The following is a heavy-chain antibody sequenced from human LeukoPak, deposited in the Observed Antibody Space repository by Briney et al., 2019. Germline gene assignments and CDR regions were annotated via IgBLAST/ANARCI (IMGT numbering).Heavy chain of an antibody. CDR1: GGSISSYY. J-gene: IGHJ4*02. V-gene: IGHV4-4*07. CDR2: IYTSGST. Sequence: SETLSLTCTVSGGSISSYYCSWIRQPAGKGLEWIGRIYTSGSTSYNSSLKSRVTMSVDTSKNQFSLKLSSVTAADTAVYYCARDVGGYNYGYSLDYWGQGTLVSVSS. CDR3: ARDVGGYNYGYSLDY. D-gene: IGHD5-18*01.